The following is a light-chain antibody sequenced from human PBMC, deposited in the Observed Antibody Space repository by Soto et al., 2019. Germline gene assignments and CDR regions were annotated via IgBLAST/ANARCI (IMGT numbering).Light chain of an antibody. CDR2: KTS. CDR3: QKYNSDPWT. Sequence: DIQMTQSPSTLSTSVGDRVTITCRASQSISSWLAWYQHKPGKAPKLLIYKTSSLESGVPSRFSGSGSGTDFTLTISSLQPDDFATYYCQKYNSDPWTFGQGTKVEIK. J-gene: IGKJ1*01. CDR1: QSISSW. V-gene: IGKV1-5*03.